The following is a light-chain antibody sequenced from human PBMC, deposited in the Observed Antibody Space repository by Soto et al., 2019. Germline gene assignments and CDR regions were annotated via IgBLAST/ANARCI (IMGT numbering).Light chain of an antibody. CDR2: DVR. V-gene: IGLV2-14*01. Sequence: QSALTQPASVSGSPGQSITISRTGTSSDVGGYNYVSWYQQHPGKAPKLMIYDVRNRPSGVSNRFSGSKSGNTASLTISGLQAEDEADYYCSSYTSSSIVIFGGGTKLTVL. CDR1: SSDVGGYNY. J-gene: IGLJ2*01. CDR3: SSYTSSSIVI.